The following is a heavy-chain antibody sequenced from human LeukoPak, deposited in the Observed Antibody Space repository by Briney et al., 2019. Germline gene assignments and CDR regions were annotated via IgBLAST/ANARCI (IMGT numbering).Heavy chain of an antibody. CDR1: GFTFSSYW. V-gene: IGHV3-74*01. Sequence: QPGGSLRLSCAASGFTFSSYWMHWVRQAPGKGLVWVSRIKSDGSSTTYADSVKGRFTISRDNAKNTLYLQMNSLRAEDTAVYYCARSSPGIAVAGSGYWGQGTLVTVSS. D-gene: IGHD6-19*01. CDR3: ARSSPGIAVAGSGY. CDR2: IKSDGSST. J-gene: IGHJ4*02.